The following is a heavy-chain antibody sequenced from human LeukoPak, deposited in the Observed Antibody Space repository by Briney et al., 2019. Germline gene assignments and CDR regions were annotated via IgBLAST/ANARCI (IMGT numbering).Heavy chain of an antibody. CDR3: ARVGWYRDY. V-gene: IGHV3-9*01. Sequence: SGRSLRLSCAASGFTFDDYAMHWVRQAPGKGLEWVSGISWNSGSIYYADSVKGRFTISRDNAKNSLYLQMNSLRAEDTAVYYCARVGWYRDYWGQGTLVTVSS. D-gene: IGHD2-15*01. CDR2: ISWNSGSI. CDR1: GFTFDDYA. J-gene: IGHJ4*02.